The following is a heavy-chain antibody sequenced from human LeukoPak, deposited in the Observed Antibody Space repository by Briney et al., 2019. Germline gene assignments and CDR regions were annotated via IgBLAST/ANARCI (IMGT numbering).Heavy chain of an antibody. Sequence: GASVKVSCKASGYTFTSYGISWVRQAPGQGLEWMGWNSAYNGNTNYAQKLQGRVTMTTDTSTSTAYMELRSLRSDDTAVYYCAREADDFWSGYPSEGMDVWGQGTTVTVSS. CDR1: GYTFTSYG. V-gene: IGHV1-18*01. CDR3: AREADDFWSGYPSEGMDV. CDR2: NSAYNGNT. D-gene: IGHD3-3*01. J-gene: IGHJ6*02.